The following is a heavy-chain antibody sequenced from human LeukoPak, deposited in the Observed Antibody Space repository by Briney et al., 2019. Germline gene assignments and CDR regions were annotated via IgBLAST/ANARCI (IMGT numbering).Heavy chain of an antibody. V-gene: IGHV4-4*07. CDR2: IYTSGST. CDR3: ARDTPDYDFWSGTYYFDY. CDR1: GGSISSYY. Sequence: SETLSLTCTVSGGSISSYYWSWIRQPAGKGLEWIGRIYTSGSTNYNPSLKSRVTMSVDTSKNQFSLKLSSVTAADTAVYYCARDTPDYDFWSGTYYFDYWGQGTLATVSS. J-gene: IGHJ4*02. D-gene: IGHD3-3*01.